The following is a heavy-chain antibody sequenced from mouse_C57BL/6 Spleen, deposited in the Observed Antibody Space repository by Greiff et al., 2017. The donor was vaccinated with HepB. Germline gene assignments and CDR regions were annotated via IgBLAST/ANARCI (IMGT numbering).Heavy chain of an antibody. CDR2: ISSGGSYT. J-gene: IGHJ4*01. V-gene: IGHV5-6*01. D-gene: IGHD4-1*01. CDR3: ARLGRGDAMDY. Sequence: EVKVVESGGDLVKPGGSLKLSCAASGFTFSSYGMSWVRQTPDKRLEWVATISSGGSYTYYPDSVKGRFTISRDNAKNTLYLQMSSLKSEDTAMYYCARLGRGDAMDYWGQGTSVTVSS. CDR1: GFTFSSYG.